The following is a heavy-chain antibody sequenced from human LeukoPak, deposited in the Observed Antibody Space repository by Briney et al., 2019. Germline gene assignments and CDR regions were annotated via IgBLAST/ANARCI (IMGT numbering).Heavy chain of an antibody. D-gene: IGHD2-21*01. J-gene: IGHJ3*02. CDR1: GYTFTSYD. Sequence: ASVKVSCKASGYTFTSYDINWVRQATGQGLEWMGWMNPSSGNTGYAQKFQGRVTITRNTSISTAYMELSSLRSDDTAVYYCARALIGRDAFDIWGQGTVVTVSS. CDR2: MNPSSGNT. CDR3: ARALIGRDAFDI. V-gene: IGHV1-8*03.